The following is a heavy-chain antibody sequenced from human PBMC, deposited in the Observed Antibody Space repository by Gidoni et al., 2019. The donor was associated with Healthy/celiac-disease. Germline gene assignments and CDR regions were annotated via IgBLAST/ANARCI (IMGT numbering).Heavy chain of an antibody. D-gene: IGHD4-4*01. V-gene: IGHV4-34*01. J-gene: IGHJ6*02. Sequence: VQLQQWGAGRLQPSDTLSLTAAVYRGSFGGYYWSWIRPPPGKGLEWFGEINHSGSTNYNPSLKSRVTISVDTSKNQFSLKLSSVTAADTAVYYCAGGGYRIYYYYGMDVWGQGTTVTVSS. CDR3: AGGGYRIYYYYGMDV. CDR2: INHSGST. CDR1: RGSFGGYY.